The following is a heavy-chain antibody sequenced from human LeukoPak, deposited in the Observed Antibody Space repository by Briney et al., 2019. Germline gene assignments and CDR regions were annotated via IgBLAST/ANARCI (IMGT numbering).Heavy chain of an antibody. Sequence: GGSLRLSCAASGFTFRMSWVRQAPGKGLEWVANIKQDGRDKYYVDSVKGRFTISRDNVKNSLYLQMNSLRAEDTAVYYCARVDGHAHWFDPWGQGTLVTVSS. J-gene: IGHJ5*02. CDR3: ARVDGHAHWFDP. V-gene: IGHV3-7*03. CDR1: GFTFR. CDR2: IKQDGRDK.